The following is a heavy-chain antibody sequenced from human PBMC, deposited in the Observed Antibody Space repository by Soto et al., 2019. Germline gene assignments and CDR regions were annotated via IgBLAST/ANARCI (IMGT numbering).Heavy chain of an antibody. CDR1: GGTFSSYA. D-gene: IGHD3-3*01. V-gene: IGHV1-69*01. J-gene: IGHJ3*02. CDR3: ARAVAAIWSGYPTNAFDI. CDR2: IIPIFGTA. Sequence: QVRLVQSGAEVKKPGSSVKVSCKASGGTFSSYAISWVRQAPGQGLEWMGGIIPIFGTANYAQKFQGRVTITADESTSTAYMELSSLRSEDTAVYYCARAVAAIWSGYPTNAFDIWGQGTMVTVSS.